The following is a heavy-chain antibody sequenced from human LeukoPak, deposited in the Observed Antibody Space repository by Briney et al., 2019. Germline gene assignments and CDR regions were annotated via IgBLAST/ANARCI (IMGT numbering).Heavy chain of an antibody. D-gene: IGHD4-17*01. CDR1: GGSISSSSYY. V-gene: IGHV4-39*01. CDR2: IYYSGST. CDR3: ARRSGLIYGDWYYFDY. J-gene: IGHJ4*02. Sequence: SETLSLTCTVSGGSISSSSYYWGWIGQPPGKGLEWIGSIYYSGSTYYNPSLKSRVTISVDTSKNQFSLKLSSVTAADTAVYYCARRSGLIYGDWYYFDYWGQGTLVTVSS.